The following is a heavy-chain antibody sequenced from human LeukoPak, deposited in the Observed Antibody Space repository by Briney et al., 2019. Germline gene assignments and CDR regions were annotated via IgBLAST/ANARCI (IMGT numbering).Heavy chain of an antibody. J-gene: IGHJ4*02. D-gene: IGHD2/OR15-2a*01. CDR1: GFTFSSYW. CDR3: ARDYQYGYSTNWYHLAQIDY. CDR2: IKQDGSEK. Sequence: GGSLRLSCAASGFTFSSYWMSWVRQAPGKGLEWVANIKQDGSEKYYVDSVKGRFTISRDNAKNSLYLQMNSLRAEDTAIYYCARDYQYGYSTNWYHLAQIDYWGQGTLVTVSS. V-gene: IGHV3-7*01.